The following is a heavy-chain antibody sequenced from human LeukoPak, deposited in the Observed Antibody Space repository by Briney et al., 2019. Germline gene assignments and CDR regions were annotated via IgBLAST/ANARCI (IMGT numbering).Heavy chain of an antibody. CDR1: GFTFSSYS. CDR3: ARPTTAGYSPYYYGMDV. V-gene: IGHV3-21*01. D-gene: IGHD6-13*01. CDR2: ISSSSSYI. Sequence: PGGSLRLSCAASGFTFSSYSMNWVRQAPGKGLECVSSISSSSSYIYYADSVKGRFTISRDNAKNSLYLQMNSLRAEDTAVYYCARPTTAGYSPYYYGMDVWGQGTTVTVSS. J-gene: IGHJ6*02.